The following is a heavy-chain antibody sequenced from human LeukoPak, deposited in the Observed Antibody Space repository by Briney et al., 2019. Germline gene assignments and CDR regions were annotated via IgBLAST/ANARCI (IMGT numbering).Heavy chain of an antibody. CDR3: ARGVPPLRLRGWFDP. CDR1: GGSISSGNYY. J-gene: IGHJ5*02. CDR2: IYTSGST. D-gene: IGHD3-3*01. Sequence: PSETLSLTCTVSGGSISSGNYYWSWIRQPAGKGLEWIGRIYTSGSTNYNPPLKSRVTISVDTSKNQFSLKLSSVTAADTAVYYCARGVPPLRLRGWFDPWGQGTLVTVSS. V-gene: IGHV4-61*02.